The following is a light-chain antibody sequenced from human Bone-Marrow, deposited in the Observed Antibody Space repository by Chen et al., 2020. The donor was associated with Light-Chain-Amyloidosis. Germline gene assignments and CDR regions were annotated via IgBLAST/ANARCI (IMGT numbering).Light chain of an antibody. CDR2: RVT. Sequence: QSALTQPASVSGSPGQSITISCTGTSSDVGGYNYVSWYQQHPGKAPRLMISRVTNRTSGVSNRFSGSKSGNTASLTISGLQAEDEADYYCSSYTSSTFYVFGPGTKVTVL. CDR1: SSDVGGYNY. J-gene: IGLJ1*01. V-gene: IGLV2-14*03. CDR3: SSYTSSTFYV.